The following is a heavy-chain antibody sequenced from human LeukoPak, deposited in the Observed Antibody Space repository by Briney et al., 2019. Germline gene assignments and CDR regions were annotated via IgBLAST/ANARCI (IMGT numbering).Heavy chain of an antibody. Sequence: ASVKVSCKASGYTFTGYYMHWVRQAPGQRLEWMGWINPNSGGTNYAQKFQGRVTMTRDTSISTAYMELSRLRSDDTAVYYCARGYFYGSGSYYHLDYWGQGTLVTVSS. J-gene: IGHJ4*02. CDR3: ARGYFYGSGSYYHLDY. V-gene: IGHV1-2*02. CDR1: GYTFTGYY. D-gene: IGHD3-10*01. CDR2: INPNSGGT.